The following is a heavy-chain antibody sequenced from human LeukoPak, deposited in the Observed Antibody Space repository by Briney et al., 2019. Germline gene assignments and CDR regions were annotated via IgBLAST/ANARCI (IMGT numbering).Heavy chain of an antibody. V-gene: IGHV1-18*04. Sequence: ASVKVSCKASGYTFTSCGISWVRQAPGQGLEWMGWISAYNGNTNYAQKLQGRVTMTTDTSTSTAYMELRSLRSDDTAVYYCARASHIAVAGLFDYWGQGTLVTVSS. J-gene: IGHJ4*02. CDR1: GYTFTSCG. CDR2: ISAYNGNT. D-gene: IGHD6-19*01. CDR3: ARASHIAVAGLFDY.